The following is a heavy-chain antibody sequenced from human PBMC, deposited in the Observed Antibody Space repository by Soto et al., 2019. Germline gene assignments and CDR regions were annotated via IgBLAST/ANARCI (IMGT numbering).Heavy chain of an antibody. CDR3: AHSRCLAYYDFWSGSRDYYFDF. V-gene: IGHV2-5*02. CDR2: IYWDDDK. J-gene: IGHJ4*02. Sequence: SGPTLVNPTQTLTLTCTFSGFSLSSSGVGVGWIRQPPGKALEWLALIYWDDDKRYSPSLKSRLTIAKDTSKNQVVLTMTNMDPVDTATYYFAHSRCLAYYDFWSGSRDYYFDFWGQGTLVTV. CDR1: GFSLSSSGVG. D-gene: IGHD3-3*01.